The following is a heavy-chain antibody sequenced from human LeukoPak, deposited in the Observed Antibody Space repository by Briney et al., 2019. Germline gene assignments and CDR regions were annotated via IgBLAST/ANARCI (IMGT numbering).Heavy chain of an antibody. CDR3: ARGLLRLYFDY. CDR2: IFYSGST. D-gene: IGHD3-22*01. Sequence: SQTLSLTCTVSGGSISSADYYWSWIRQPPGKGLEWIGYIFYSGSTYYNPSLKSRVTISVDTSKNQFSLKLSSVTAADTAVYYCARGLLRLYFDYWGQGTLVTVSP. CDR1: GGSISSADYY. J-gene: IGHJ4*02. V-gene: IGHV4-30-4*08.